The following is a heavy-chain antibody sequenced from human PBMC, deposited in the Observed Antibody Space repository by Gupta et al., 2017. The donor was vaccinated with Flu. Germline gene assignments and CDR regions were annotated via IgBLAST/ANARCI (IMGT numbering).Heavy chain of an antibody. V-gene: IGHV1-69*02. D-gene: IGHD3-10*01. CDR3: ATSYGSGNSPFDN. CDR1: GGTFDAHS. Sequence: QVQLVQSGAEVKKPGSSVKVSCKTSGGTFDAHSIYWVRQAHGQRLEWMGRTIPILAMANFAQKFQGRVMITTDKSKTTAYMELRSLRSEDTAVYYCATSYGSGNSPFDNWGQGTQVTVSS. J-gene: IGHJ4*02. CDR2: TIPILAMA.